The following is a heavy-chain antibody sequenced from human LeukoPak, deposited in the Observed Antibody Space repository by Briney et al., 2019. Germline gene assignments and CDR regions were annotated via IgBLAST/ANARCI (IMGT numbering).Heavy chain of an antibody. CDR3: ARHVGYEYFDY. CDR2: IYYSGTT. J-gene: IGHJ4*02. D-gene: IGHD5-12*01. V-gene: IGHV4-39*01. CDR1: GVSISSNDYY. Sequence: SETLSLTCTVSGVSISSNDYYWGWIRQTPGKGLEWIGSIYYSGTTYNNPSLNSRVAISVDTSKNQFSLKVSSVTAADTAVYYCARHVGYEYFDYWGQGALVTVSS.